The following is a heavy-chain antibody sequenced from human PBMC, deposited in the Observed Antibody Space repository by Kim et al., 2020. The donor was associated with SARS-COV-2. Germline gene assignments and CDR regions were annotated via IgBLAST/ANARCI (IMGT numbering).Heavy chain of an antibody. CDR2: IGTAGDT. CDR3: ARGDCTGGTCYSLGMDV. J-gene: IGHJ6*01. Sequence: GGSLRLSCAASGFTFSSYDMHWVRQATGKGLEWVSVIGTAGDTYCIGSVKGRFTVSRENAKNSLYLQMNSLRAGDTAMYYCARGDCTGGTCYSLGMDVWG. D-gene: IGHD2-15*01. V-gene: IGHV3-13*04. CDR1: GFTFSSYD.